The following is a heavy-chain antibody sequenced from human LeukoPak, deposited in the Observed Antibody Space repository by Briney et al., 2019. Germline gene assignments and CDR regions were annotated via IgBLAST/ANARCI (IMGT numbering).Heavy chain of an antibody. CDR3: ARDYYDFWSGSGRNGNDYYYYYMDV. J-gene: IGHJ6*03. CDR2: IIPIFGTA. Sequence: SVKVSCKASGGSFSSHAISWVRQAPGQGLEWMGGIIPIFGTANYAQKFQGRVTITADESTSTAYMELSSLRSEDTAVYYCARDYYDFWSGSGRNGNDYYYYYMDVWGKGTTVTVSS. D-gene: IGHD3-3*01. CDR1: GGSFSSHA. V-gene: IGHV1-69*01.